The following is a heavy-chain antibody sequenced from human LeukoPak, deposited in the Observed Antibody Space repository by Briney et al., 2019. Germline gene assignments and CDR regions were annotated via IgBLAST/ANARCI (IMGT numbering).Heavy chain of an antibody. CDR1: GGTFSNNA. V-gene: IGHV1-69*05. CDR2: IIPRFTP. CDR3: AGLGYSGYGPRSRFDN. J-gene: IGHJ4*02. Sequence: SVKVSCKASGGTFSNNAISWVRQAPGQGLEWTGGIIPRFTPNYAQHFQGRVTITTDEATTTAYLELSNLRSDDTAVYYCAGLGYSGYGPRSRFDNWGQGTLITVST. D-gene: IGHD5-12*01.